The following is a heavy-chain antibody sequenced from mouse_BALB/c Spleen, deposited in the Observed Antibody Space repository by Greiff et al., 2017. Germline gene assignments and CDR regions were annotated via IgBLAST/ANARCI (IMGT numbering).Heavy chain of an antibody. CDR2: ISDGGSYT. CDR1: GFTFSDYY. V-gene: IGHV5-4*02. CDR3: ARSITTVEGLDY. Sequence: EVKLVESGGGLVKPGGSLKLSCAASGFTFSDYYMYWVRQTPEKRLEWVATISDGGSYTYYPDSVKGRFTISRDNAKNNLYLQMSSLKSEDTAMYYCARSITTVEGLDYWGQGTTLTVSS. J-gene: IGHJ2*01. D-gene: IGHD1-1*01.